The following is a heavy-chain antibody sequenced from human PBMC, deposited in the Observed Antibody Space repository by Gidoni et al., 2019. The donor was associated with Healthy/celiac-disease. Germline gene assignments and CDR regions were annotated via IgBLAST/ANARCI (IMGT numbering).Heavy chain of an antibody. CDR1: GFTFSSYA. V-gene: IGHV3-64D*06. CDR2: ISSNGGST. Sequence: EVQLVESGGGLVQPGGSLRLSCSASGFTFSSYAMHWVRQAPGKGLEYVSAISSNGGSTYYADSVKGRFTISRDNSKNTLYLQMSSLRAEDTAVYYCVKDRKGTLLWFGELFVWGQGTLVTVSS. J-gene: IGHJ4*02. CDR3: VKDRKGTLLWFGELFV. D-gene: IGHD3-10*01.